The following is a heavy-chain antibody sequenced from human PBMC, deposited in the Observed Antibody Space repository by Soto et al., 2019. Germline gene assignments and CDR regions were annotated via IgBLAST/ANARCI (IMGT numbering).Heavy chain of an antibody. V-gene: IGHV1-2*02. CDR2: INPNSGGT. Sequence: GGSVKVSCKASGYTFTVYYMHGVGQAPGQGLEWMGWINPNSGGTNYAQKFQGRVTMTRDTSISTAYMELSRLRSDDTAVYYCARDNGYGGFDYWGQGTLVTVSS. CDR1: GYTFTVYY. D-gene: IGHD3-16*01. J-gene: IGHJ4*02. CDR3: ARDNGYGGFDY.